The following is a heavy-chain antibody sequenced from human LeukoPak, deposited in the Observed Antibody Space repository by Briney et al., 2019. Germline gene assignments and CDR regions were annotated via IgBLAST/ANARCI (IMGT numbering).Heavy chain of an antibody. CDR1: GLTFTDAW. D-gene: IGHD5-24*01. J-gene: IGHJ4*02. CDR3: TTDQRGVDY. CDR2: IKSEGNGGTT. Sequence: GGSLRLSCAVSGLTFTDAWMSWIRQAPGKGLGWVGRIKSEGNGGTTDYAAPVKGRFTILRDDSKNTLYLQMNSLKTEDTAVYYCTTDQRGVDYWGQGTLSPSPQ. V-gene: IGHV3-15*01.